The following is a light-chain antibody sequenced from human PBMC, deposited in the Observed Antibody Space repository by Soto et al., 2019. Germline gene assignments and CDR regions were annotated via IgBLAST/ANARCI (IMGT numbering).Light chain of an antibody. J-gene: IGKJ5*01. Sequence: IVMSQSQDTLSLSPFARATLSFRASQTLSNSFIAWYQQKPGQAPRLLIYDTSSRATGVPDRYSASGSGTDFTLTISRLEPEDFAVFFCQQYGTSEIIFGQGRRLEIK. CDR1: QTLSNSF. V-gene: IGKV3-20*01. CDR2: DTS. CDR3: QQYGTSEII.